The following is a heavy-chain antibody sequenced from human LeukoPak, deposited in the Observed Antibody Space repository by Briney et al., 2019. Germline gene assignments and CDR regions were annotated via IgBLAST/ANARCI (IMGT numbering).Heavy chain of an antibody. CDR2: INWNGGSL. D-gene: IGHD5-18*01. V-gene: IGHV3-20*04. CDR1: GFAFDDYG. CDR3: ARADKDGYGFFGFDY. J-gene: IGHJ4*02. Sequence: PGGSLRLSCAASGFAFDDYGMSWVRQAPGKGLEWVSGINWNGGSLGYADSVKGRFTISRDNAKNSLYLQINSLRAEDTALYYCARADKDGYGFFGFDYWGQGTLVTVSS.